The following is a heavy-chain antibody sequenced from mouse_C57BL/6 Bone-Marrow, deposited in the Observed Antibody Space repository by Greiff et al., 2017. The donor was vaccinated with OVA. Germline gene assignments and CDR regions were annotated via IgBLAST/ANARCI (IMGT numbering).Heavy chain of an antibody. CDR2: IDPETGGT. D-gene: IGHD2-3*01. CDR3: TRGRWLLWAMDY. V-gene: IGHV1-15*01. J-gene: IGHJ4*01. Sequence: QVQLQQSGAELVRPGASVTLSCKASGYTFTDYEMHWVKQTPVHGLEWIGAIDPETGGTAYNQKFKGKAILTADKSSSTAYMELRSLTSEDSAVYYCTRGRWLLWAMDYWGQGTSVTVSS. CDR1: GYTFTDYE.